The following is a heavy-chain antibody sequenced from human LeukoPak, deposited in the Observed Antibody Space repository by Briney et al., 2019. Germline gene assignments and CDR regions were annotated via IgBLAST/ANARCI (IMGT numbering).Heavy chain of an antibody. CDR3: ARDYCSSTSCYGDSRYFQH. CDR1: GGSISSYY. Sequence: PSETLSLTCTVSGGSISSYYWSWTRQPPGKGLEWIGYIYYSGSTNYNPSLKSRVTISVDTSKNQFSLKLSSVTAADTAVYYCARDYCSSTSCYGDSRYFQHWGQGTLVTVSS. J-gene: IGHJ1*01. CDR2: IYYSGST. V-gene: IGHV4-59*01. D-gene: IGHD2-2*01.